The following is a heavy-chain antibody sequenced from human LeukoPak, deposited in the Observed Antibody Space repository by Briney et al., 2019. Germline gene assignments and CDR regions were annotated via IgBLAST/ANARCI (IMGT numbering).Heavy chain of an antibody. J-gene: IGHJ4*02. D-gene: IGHD6-19*01. CDR1: GFTFDDYA. CDR2: ISWNSGSI. Sequence: GGSLRLSCAASGFTFDDYAMHWVRQAPGKGLEWVSGISWNSGSIGYADSVKGRFTISRDNAKNSLYLQMNSLSAEDTAFYYCAKDTGIAVAGHIDYWGQGTLVTVS. V-gene: IGHV3-9*01. CDR3: AKDTGIAVAGHIDY.